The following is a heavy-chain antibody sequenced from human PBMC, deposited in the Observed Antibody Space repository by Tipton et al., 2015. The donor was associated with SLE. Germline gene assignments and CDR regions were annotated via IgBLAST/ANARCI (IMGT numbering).Heavy chain of an antibody. J-gene: IGHJ6*02. V-gene: IGHV3-43*02. D-gene: IGHD3-22*01. Sequence: GSLRLSCAASGFTFDDYAMHWVRQAPGKGLEWVSLISGDGGSTYYADSVKGRFTISRDNSKSSLYLQMNSLRTEDTALYYCAKEGGLDYYDSSGRMDVWGQGTTVTVSS. CDR3: AKEGGLDYYDSSGRMDV. CDR2: ISGDGGST. CDR1: GFTFDDYA.